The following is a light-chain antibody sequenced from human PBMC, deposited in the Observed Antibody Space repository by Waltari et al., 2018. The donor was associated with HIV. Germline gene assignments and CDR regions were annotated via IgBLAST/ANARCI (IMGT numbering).Light chain of an antibody. CDR3: ASWDVARTGRWV. V-gene: IGLV1-47*01. Sequence: QSVLTQPPSASGTPGQRGVISCSGGDSNVGSHPAYWYQQVPGTAPKPLIYRWSQRPSGVPDRLSGSQSGTSASLIISGLRSQDEAVYYCASWDVARTGRWVFGGGTKVTVL. CDR2: RWS. CDR1: DSNVGSHP. J-gene: IGLJ3*02.